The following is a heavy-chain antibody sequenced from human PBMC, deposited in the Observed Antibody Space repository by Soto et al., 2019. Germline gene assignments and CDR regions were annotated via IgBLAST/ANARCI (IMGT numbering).Heavy chain of an antibody. J-gene: IGHJ6*02. D-gene: IGHD2-2*01. CDR2: ITCGGSYK. Sequence: PGGSLRLSCAASKFTFTSYAMSWVRQAPGQGLEWVAVITCGGSYKYYADSVKGRFTISRDNSKNTLYLQMNSLRAEDTAVYYCAKDGASSTPSYYYGMDVWGQGTTVTVSS. V-gene: IGHV3-30*18. CDR3: AKDGASSTPSYYYGMDV. CDR1: KFTFTSYA.